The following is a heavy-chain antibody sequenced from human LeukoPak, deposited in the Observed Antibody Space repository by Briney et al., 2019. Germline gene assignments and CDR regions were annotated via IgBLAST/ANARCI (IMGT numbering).Heavy chain of an antibody. CDR3: ARDLAMNIVVVPAAIKADAFDI. CDR2: IIPILGIA. V-gene: IGHV1-69*04. CDR1: GGTFNSYT. Sequence: ASVKVSCKASGGTFNSYTISWVRQAPGQGLEWMGRIIPILGIANYAQKFQGRVTITADKSPSTAYMELSSLRSEDTAVYYCARDLAMNIVVVPAAIKADAFDIWGQGTMVTVSS. D-gene: IGHD2-2*02. J-gene: IGHJ3*02.